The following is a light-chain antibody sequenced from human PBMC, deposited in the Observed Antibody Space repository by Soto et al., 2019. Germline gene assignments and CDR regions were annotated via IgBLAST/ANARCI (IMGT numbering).Light chain of an antibody. CDR3: LLSHSGAHVG. V-gene: IGLV7-46*01. CDR2: DTS. CDR1: TGAVTSGHY. Sequence: QAVVTQEPSLTVSPGGTVTLTCGSSTGAVTSGHYPYWFQQKPGQAPRTLIYDTSNKHSWTPARFSGSLLGGKAALTLSGAQPEDEAEYYCLLSHSGAHVGFGGGTKLTGL. J-gene: IGLJ2*01.